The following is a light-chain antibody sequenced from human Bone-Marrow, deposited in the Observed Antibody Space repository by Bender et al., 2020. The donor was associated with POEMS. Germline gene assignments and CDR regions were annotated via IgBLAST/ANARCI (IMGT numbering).Light chain of an antibody. CDR1: SSDVGNYN. CDR3: AAWEDSLNGWV. V-gene: IGLV1-44*01. Sequence: QSALTQPPSASGSPGQSITISCTGTSSDVGNYNFVSWYQQHPGKAPKLLIYINNQRPSGVPDRFSGSKSGTSASLAISGLQSEDEADYYCAAWEDSLNGWVFGGGTKLTVL. CDR2: INN. J-gene: IGLJ3*02.